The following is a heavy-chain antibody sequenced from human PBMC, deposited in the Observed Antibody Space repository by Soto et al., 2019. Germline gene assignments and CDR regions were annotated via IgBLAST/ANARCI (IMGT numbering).Heavy chain of an antibody. CDR2: IYHSGST. V-gene: IGHV4-4*02. D-gene: IGHD2-2*01. CDR3: ARVLVEYCSSTSCYDNWFDP. CDR1: GGSISSSNW. Sequence: PSETLSLTCAVSGGSISSSNWWSWVRQPPGKGLEWIGEIYHSGSTNYNPSLKSRVTISVDKSKNQFSLKLSSVTAADTAVYYCARVLVEYCSSTSCYDNWFDPWGQGTLVTSPQ. J-gene: IGHJ5*02.